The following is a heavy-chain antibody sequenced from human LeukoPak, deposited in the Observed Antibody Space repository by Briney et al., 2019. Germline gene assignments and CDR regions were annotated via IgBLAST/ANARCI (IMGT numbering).Heavy chain of an antibody. V-gene: IGHV1-2*06. CDR2: INANSGGT. Sequence: ASVKVSCKASGYTFTGYYMLWVRQAPGQGLEWMGRINANSGGTNYAQKFQGRVTMTRDTSISTAYMELSRLRSDYTAVYYWARQPRVVTVFEYSSPLDYCGQGTLVTVYS. D-gene: IGHD6-6*01. J-gene: IGHJ4*02. CDR3: ARQPRVVTVFEYSSPLDY. CDR1: GYTFTGYY.